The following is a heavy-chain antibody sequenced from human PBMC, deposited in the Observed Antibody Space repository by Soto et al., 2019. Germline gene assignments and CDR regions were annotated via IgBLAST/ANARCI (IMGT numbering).Heavy chain of an antibody. CDR3: ARGFTTGVTIEGFDY. CDR1: GATFSGSA. Sequence: QVQLVQSGAGVKRPGSSVKVSCKASGATFSGSAFSWVRQAPGQGLEWMGGITPTLGTTNYAQHLQCRVTITADEYTATAFMQLTSLTTADTAVDYCARGFTTGVTIEGFDYWGQGTLVTVSS. V-gene: IGHV1-69*01. D-gene: IGHD3-3*01. J-gene: IGHJ4*02. CDR2: ITPTLGTT.